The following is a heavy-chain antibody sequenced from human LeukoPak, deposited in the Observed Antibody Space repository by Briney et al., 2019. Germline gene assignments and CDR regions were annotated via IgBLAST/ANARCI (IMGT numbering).Heavy chain of an antibody. CDR2: INHSGST. Sequence: SETLSLTCAVYGGSFSGYYWSWIRQPPGKGLEWIGEINHSGSTNYNPSLKSRVTISVDTSKNQFSLKLSSVTAADTAVYYCARVYGSGSSSYYYYGMDVWGQGTTVTVSS. J-gene: IGHJ6*02. CDR1: GGSFSGYY. D-gene: IGHD3-10*01. CDR3: ARVYGSGSSSYYYYGMDV. V-gene: IGHV4-34*01.